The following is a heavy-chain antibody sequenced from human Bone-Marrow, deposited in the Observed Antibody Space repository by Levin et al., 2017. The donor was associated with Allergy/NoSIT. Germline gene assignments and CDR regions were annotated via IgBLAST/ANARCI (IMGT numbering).Heavy chain of an antibody. V-gene: IGHV4-59*01. Sequence: SSETLSLTCTVSGGSISSYYWSWIRQPPGKGLEWIGYIYYSGSTNYNPSLKSRVTISVDTSKNQFSLKLSSVTAADTAVYYCARDQAQLRRYCSGGSCYSGKYIYYYYMDVWGKGTTVTVSS. J-gene: IGHJ6*03. CDR2: IYYSGST. CDR1: GGSISSYY. CDR3: ARDQAQLRRYCSGGSCYSGKYIYYYYMDV. D-gene: IGHD2-15*01.